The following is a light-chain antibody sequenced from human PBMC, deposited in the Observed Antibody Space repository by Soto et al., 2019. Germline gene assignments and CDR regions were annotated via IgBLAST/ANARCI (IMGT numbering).Light chain of an antibody. V-gene: IGKV3-11*01. Sequence: EIVLTQSPGTLSLSPGERATLSCRASQSVSNYLAWYQQKPGQAPRLLIYAASNRATGIPARFSGSGSGTDFTLTISSLEPEDFAVYYCQQRSNWPGTFGPGTKVDIK. CDR2: AAS. CDR3: QQRSNWPGT. CDR1: QSVSNY. J-gene: IGKJ3*01.